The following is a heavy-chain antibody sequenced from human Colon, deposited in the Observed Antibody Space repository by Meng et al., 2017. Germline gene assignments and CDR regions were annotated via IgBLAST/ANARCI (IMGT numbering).Heavy chain of an antibody. V-gene: IGHV3-23*04. CDR2: ISGSGDIT. CDR1: GFTFTTYA. D-gene: IGHD1-7*01. J-gene: IGHJ4*02. CDR3: AKPRLGQTHINYHFDY. Sequence: EVQRGGAGGGLDQPGGSLRLSCAASGFTFTTYAMSWVRRAPGKGLEWVSSISGSGDITYYADSVKGRFTISRDNSKNTLYLQMNSLRADDTAVYYCAKPRLGQTHINYHFDYWGQGTLVTVSS.